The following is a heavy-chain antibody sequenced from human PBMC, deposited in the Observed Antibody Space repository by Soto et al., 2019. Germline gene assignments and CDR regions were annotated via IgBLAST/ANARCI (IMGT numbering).Heavy chain of an antibody. Sequence: SVKVSCKASGGTFSSYAISWVRQAPGQGLEWMGGIIPIFGTANYAQKFQGRVTITADESTSTAYMELSSLRSEDMAVYYCARAPSGLYDEDSSGSLYNWFDSWGQGTLVTVSS. CDR2: IIPIFGTA. D-gene: IGHD3-22*01. J-gene: IGHJ5*01. V-gene: IGHV1-69*13. CDR1: GGTFSSYA. CDR3: ARAPSGLYDEDSSGSLYNWFDS.